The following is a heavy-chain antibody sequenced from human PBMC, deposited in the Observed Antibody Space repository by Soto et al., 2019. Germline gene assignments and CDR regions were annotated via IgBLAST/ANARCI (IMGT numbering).Heavy chain of an antibody. CDR1: GYTFTSYG. CDR2: ISAYNGNT. CDR3: ARDGYYDSSGYRSDFDY. V-gene: IGHV1-18*01. Sequence: QVQLVQSGAEVKKPGASVKVSCKASGYTFTSYGISWVRQAPGQGLEWMGWISAYNGNTNYAQKLQGSGTMTTDTSTSTAYMELRSLRSDDTAVYYCARDGYYDSSGYRSDFDYWGQGTLVTVSS. J-gene: IGHJ4*02. D-gene: IGHD3-22*01.